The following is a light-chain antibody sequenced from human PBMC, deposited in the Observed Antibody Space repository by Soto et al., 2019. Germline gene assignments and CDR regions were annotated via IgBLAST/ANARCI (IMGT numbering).Light chain of an antibody. CDR1: QDISDY. CDR3: QQYDDLPIT. CDR2: DAS. V-gene: IGKV1-33*01. Sequence: DIQMTQSPSSLSASVGDRVTITCQASQDISDYLNWYQQKPGKAPKLLIYDASNLETGVPSRFSGSGSETQFTFTISSLQPEDIATYYCQQYDDLPITFGQGTRLDIK. J-gene: IGKJ5*01.